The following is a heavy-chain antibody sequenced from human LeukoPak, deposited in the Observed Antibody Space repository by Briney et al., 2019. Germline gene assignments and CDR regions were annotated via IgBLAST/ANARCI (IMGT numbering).Heavy chain of an antibody. Sequence: PSETLSLTCTVSGGSISSYYWSWIRQPPGKGLEWIGYIYYSGSTNYNPSLKSRVTISVDTSKSQFSLKLSSVTAADTAVYYCARDRRLRAAAAYYYYYYMDVWGKGTTVTVSS. CDR1: GGSISSYY. D-gene: IGHD6-13*01. V-gene: IGHV4-59*01. J-gene: IGHJ6*03. CDR3: ARDRRLRAAAAYYYYYYMDV. CDR2: IYYSGST.